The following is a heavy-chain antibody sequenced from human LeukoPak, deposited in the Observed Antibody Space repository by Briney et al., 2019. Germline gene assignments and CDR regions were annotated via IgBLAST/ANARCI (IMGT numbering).Heavy chain of an antibody. V-gene: IGHV4-59*01. CDR3: ARSAPYCSGGSCYHY. D-gene: IGHD2-15*01. CDR1: GDSISSYY. J-gene: IGHJ4*02. CDR2: IYYSGST. Sequence: SETLSLTCTVSGDSISSYYWSWIRQPPRKGLGWVGYIYYSGSTNYNPSLKSRVTISVDTSKNQFSLKLSSVTAADTAVYYCARSAPYCSGGSCYHYWGQGTLVTVSS.